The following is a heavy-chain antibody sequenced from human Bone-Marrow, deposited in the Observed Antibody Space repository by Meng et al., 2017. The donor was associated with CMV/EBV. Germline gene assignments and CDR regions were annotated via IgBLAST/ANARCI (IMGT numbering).Heavy chain of an antibody. V-gene: IGHV3-23*01. CDR3: AKGSYIVVVPAAFDY. Sequence: GGSLRLSCAASGFTFSDYYMSWVRQASGKGLEWVSAISGSGGSTYYADSVKGRFTISRDNSKNTLYLQMNSLRAEDTAVYYCAKGSYIVVVPAAFDYWGQGTLVTVSS. J-gene: IGHJ4*02. CDR1: GFTFSDYY. D-gene: IGHD2-2*01. CDR2: ISGSGGST.